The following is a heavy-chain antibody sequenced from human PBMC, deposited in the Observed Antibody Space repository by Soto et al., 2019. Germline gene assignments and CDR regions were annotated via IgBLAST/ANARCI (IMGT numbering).Heavy chain of an antibody. D-gene: IGHD6-6*01. CDR3: ARHLDEYSSASGFDY. V-gene: IGHV3-33*01. Sequence: PGGSLRLSCAASGVIFSNFGMHWVRQAPGKGLEWVGIIWHDGSNKYYADSVEGRFTISRDNSKNTAYLRLSSLKASDTATYYCARHLDEYSSASGFDYWGQGTLVTVSS. CDR1: GVIFSNFG. J-gene: IGHJ4*02. CDR2: IWHDGSNK.